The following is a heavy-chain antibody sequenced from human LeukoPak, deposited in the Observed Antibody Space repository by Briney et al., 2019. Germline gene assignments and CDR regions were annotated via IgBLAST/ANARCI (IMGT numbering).Heavy chain of an antibody. CDR1: GFTFSSYS. V-gene: IGHV3-21*01. CDR3: ARDFRSPGIAVAGTLDY. Sequence: PGGSLRLSCAASGFTFSSYSMNWVRQAPGKGLEWVSSISSSSSYIYYADSVKGRFTFSRDNAKNSLYLQMNSLRAEDTAVYYCARDFRSPGIAVAGTLDYWGQGTLVTVSS. J-gene: IGHJ4*02. CDR2: ISSSSSYI. D-gene: IGHD6-19*01.